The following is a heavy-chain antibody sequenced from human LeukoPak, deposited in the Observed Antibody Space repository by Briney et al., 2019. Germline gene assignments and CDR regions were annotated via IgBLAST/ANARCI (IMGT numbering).Heavy chain of an antibody. CDR3: AKDIRSIAVAVPFDY. V-gene: IGHV3-30*18. Sequence: GGSLRLSCAASGFTFSSYGMHWVRQAPGKGLEWVAVISYDGSNKYYADSVKGRFTISRDNSKNTLYPQMNSLRAEDTAVYYCAKDIRSIAVAVPFDYWGQGTLVTVSS. D-gene: IGHD6-19*01. CDR2: ISYDGSNK. J-gene: IGHJ4*02. CDR1: GFTFSSYG.